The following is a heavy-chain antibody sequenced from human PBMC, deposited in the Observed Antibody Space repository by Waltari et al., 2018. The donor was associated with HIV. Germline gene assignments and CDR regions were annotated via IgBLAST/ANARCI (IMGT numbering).Heavy chain of an antibody. J-gene: IGHJ3*02. CDR1: GYSISSYY. CDR2: IYYRGST. Sequence: QVQLQESGPGLVKPSETLSLTCTVPGYSISSYYWSWIRQPPGKGLEWIGYIYYRGSTNYNPSLKSRVTVSVDTSKNQFSLNLSSVTAADTAVYYCARHETGGARKAFDIWGQGTMVTVSS. CDR3: ARHETGGARKAFDI. V-gene: IGHV4-59*08. D-gene: IGHD1-26*01.